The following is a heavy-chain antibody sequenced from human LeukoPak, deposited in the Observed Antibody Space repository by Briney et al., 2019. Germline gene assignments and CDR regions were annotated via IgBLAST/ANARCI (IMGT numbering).Heavy chain of an antibody. V-gene: IGHV4-39*07. CDR2: IYYSGST. CDR3: ARAEEYYYDSSGAFDI. CDR1: GGSISSSSYY. J-gene: IGHJ3*02. Sequence: SETLSLTCTVSGGSISSSSYYWGWIRQPPGKGLEWIGSIYYSGSTYYNPSLKSRVTISVDTSKNQFSLKLSSVTAADTAVYYCARAEEYYYDSSGAFDIWGQGTMVTVSS. D-gene: IGHD3-22*01.